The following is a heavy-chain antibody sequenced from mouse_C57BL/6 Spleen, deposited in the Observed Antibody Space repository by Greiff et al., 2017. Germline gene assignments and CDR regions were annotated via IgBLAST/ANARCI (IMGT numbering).Heavy chain of an antibody. CDR2: IHPNSGST. Sequence: QVHVKQPGAELVKPGASVKLSCKASGYTFTSYWMHWVKQRPGQGLEWIGMIHPNSGSTNYNEKFKSKATLTVDKSSSTAYMQLSSLTSEDSAVYYCATYDYDPYFDYWGQGTTLTVSS. V-gene: IGHV1-64*01. D-gene: IGHD2-4*01. CDR3: ATYDYDPYFDY. CDR1: GYTFTSYW. J-gene: IGHJ2*01.